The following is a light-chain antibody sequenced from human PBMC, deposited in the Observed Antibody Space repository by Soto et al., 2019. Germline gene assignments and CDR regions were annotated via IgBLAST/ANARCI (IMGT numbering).Light chain of an antibody. Sequence: EIVMTQPPATLSVSPGERATLSCRASQSVSSNLAWYQQKPGQAPRFLIYGASTRATGIPARFSGSGSGTEFTLTISNLQSEDFAVYYCQQYNDWPPYTFGQGTKLEIK. J-gene: IGKJ2*01. CDR2: GAS. CDR1: QSVSSN. CDR3: QQYNDWPPYT. V-gene: IGKV3-15*01.